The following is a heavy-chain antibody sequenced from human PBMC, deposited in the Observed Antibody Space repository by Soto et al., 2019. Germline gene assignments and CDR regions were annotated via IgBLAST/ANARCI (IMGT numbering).Heavy chain of an antibody. CDR1: GYIFSDYG. V-gene: IGHV1-18*01. Sequence: GASVKVSCKASGYIFSDYGINWVRLAPGQGLEWMGWIIPYTDNTKYAENFQGRVTLTTDTSTNTVYMELRSLTPDDTGVYFCARKPYSHYYGMDVWGQGTSVTVSS. CDR3: ARKPYSHYYGMDV. D-gene: IGHD2-21*01. CDR2: IIPYTDNT. J-gene: IGHJ6*02.